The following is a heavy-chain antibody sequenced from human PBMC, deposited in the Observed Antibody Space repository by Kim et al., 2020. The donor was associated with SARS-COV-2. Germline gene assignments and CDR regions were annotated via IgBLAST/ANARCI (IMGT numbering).Heavy chain of an antibody. Sequence: SETLSLTCTGYGGSFSGNWWNWIRQPPGKGLEWVGEIDQSGTTKYSPSLKSRVTISVDKSTNQFSQKLNSVPAADSGVYYCARGVWFDPWGQGTLVTVSS. J-gene: IGHJ5*02. CDR3: ARGVWFDP. CDR1: GGSFSGNW. CDR2: IDQSGTT. V-gene: IGHV4-34*01.